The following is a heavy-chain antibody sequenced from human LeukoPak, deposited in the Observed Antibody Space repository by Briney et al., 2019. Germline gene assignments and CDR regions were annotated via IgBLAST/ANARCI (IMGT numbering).Heavy chain of an antibody. CDR3: ARAHPTLLLRYFAPEDPLNWFDP. V-gene: IGHV1-8*03. Sequence: ASVKVSCKASGYTFTGYYMHWVRQAPGQGLEWMGWINPNSGNTGYAQKFQGRVTITRNTSISTAYMELSSLRSEDTAVYYCARAHPTLLLRYFAPEDPLNWFDPWGQGTLVTVSS. CDR2: INPNSGNT. CDR1: GYTFTGYY. J-gene: IGHJ5*02. D-gene: IGHD3-9*01.